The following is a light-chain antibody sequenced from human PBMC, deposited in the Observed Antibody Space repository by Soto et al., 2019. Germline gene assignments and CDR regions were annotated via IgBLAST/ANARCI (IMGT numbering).Light chain of an antibody. J-gene: IGLJ2*01. CDR3: QSYDSSLSVV. CDR2: GNS. V-gene: IGLV1-40*01. Sequence: QSVLTQPPSVSGAPGQRVTISCTGSSSNIGAGYDVHWYQELPRTAPKLLIYGNSNRPAGVPDRFSGSKSGTSASLAITGLQDEDEADYYCQSYDSSLSVVFGGGTKVTVL. CDR1: SSNIGAGYD.